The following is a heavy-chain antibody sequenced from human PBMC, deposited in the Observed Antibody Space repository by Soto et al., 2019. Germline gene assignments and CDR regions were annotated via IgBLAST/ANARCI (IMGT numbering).Heavy chain of an antibody. CDR3: ARGRYCLTGRCFPNWFDS. CDR2: IYKSATT. CDR1: GDSISNLDYF. J-gene: IGHJ5*01. V-gene: IGHV4-30-4*01. D-gene: IGHD1-20*01. Sequence: PSLTCSVSGDSISNLDYFWAWIRQPPGQALEYIGYIYKSATTYYNPSFECRVAISVDTSKSQFSLNVPSVTAADTAVYFCARGRYCLTGRCFPNWFDSWGQGALVTVSS.